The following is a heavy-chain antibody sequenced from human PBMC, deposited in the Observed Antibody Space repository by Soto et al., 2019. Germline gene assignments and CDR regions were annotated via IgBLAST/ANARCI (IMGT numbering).Heavy chain of an antibody. Sequence: PGGSLRLSCAASGFSLSDFWMHWIRQAPGKGLVWVARISDDAITRSYADFVEGRFTISRDNAKNMVYLQLNSLTTDDTAFYYCAREVPISAVIYIDHWGQGALVTVSS. CDR2: ISDDAITR. CDR3: AREVPISAVIYIDH. V-gene: IGHV3-74*01. CDR1: GFSLSDFW. J-gene: IGHJ4*02. D-gene: IGHD2-21*01.